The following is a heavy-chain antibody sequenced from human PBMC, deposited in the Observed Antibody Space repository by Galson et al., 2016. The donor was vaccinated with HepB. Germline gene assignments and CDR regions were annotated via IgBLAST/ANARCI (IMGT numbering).Heavy chain of an antibody. CDR3: AGHLATAGTRGFDY. CDR1: GGSISSANW. Sequence: SETLSLTCDVLGGSISSANWWSWVRQPPGKGLEWIGEIYLGGRTHYNPSLESRITISIDNSNNRFSLHLNSATAADTAVYYCAGHLATAGTRGFDYWGQGTLVTVSS. D-gene: IGHD5-12*01. CDR2: IYLGGRT. J-gene: IGHJ4*02. V-gene: IGHV4-4*02.